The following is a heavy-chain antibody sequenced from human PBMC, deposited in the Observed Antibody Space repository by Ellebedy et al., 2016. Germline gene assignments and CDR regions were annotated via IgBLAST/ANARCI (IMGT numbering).Heavy chain of an antibody. CDR1: GGTLTKNS. CDR3: ATAPEQWRFFDY. V-gene: IGHV1-69*13. J-gene: IGHJ4*02. D-gene: IGHD6-19*01. Sequence: ASVKVSCKASGGTLTKNSFSWLRQAPGQGLEWMGGIIPIFDTANYAQKFQGRVTITADESTSTAYMELSSLISEDTAVYYCATAPEQWRFFDYWGQGTLVTVSS. CDR2: IIPIFDTA.